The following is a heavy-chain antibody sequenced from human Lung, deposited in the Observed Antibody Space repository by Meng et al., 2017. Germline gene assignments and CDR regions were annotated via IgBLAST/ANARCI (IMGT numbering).Heavy chain of an antibody. J-gene: IGHJ4*02. CDR3: ARGPTTMAHDFDY. CDR2: INHSGSS. D-gene: IGHD4-11*01. V-gene: IGHV4-34*01. Sequence: LQQLEDGLLKPADTLSLPCVVPGGSFRNYDWSWTRKPPGKGLGWIGEINHSGSSNYNPSLESRATISVDTSQNNLSLKLSSVTAADSAVYYCARGPTTMAHDFDYWGQGTLVTVSS. CDR1: GGSFRNYD.